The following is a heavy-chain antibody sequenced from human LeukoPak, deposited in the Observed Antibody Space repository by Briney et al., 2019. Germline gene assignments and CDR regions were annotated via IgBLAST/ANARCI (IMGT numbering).Heavy chain of an antibody. V-gene: IGHV3-9*03. CDR2: ISWSSRAS. CDR1: AFTFSSYW. J-gene: IGHJ3*02. Sequence: GGSLRLSCAASAFTFSSYWMHWVRQAPGKGLEWVSGISWSSRASAYADSVKGRFTISRDNAKNSLYLQMNSLRAEDMALYYCAKDRTGGDFFTDVFDMWGQGTMVTVAS. CDR3: AKDRTGGDFFTDVFDM. D-gene: IGHD2-21*02.